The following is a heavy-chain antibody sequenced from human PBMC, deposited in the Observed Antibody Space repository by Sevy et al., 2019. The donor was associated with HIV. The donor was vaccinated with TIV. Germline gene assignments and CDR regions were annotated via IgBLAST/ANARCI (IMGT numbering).Heavy chain of an antibody. CDR2: INQDGSTS. V-gene: IGHV3-7*04. J-gene: IGHJ4*02. Sequence: GGSLRLSCGASGFTFSSFWINWVRQAPGKGLEWVANINQDGSTSYYVDSAKGRFTISRDNTENSVSLQMNDLRAEDTAVYYCVRAVGGADAYWGQGTLVIVSS. CDR3: VRAVGGADAY. CDR1: GFTFSSFW. D-gene: IGHD2-21*02.